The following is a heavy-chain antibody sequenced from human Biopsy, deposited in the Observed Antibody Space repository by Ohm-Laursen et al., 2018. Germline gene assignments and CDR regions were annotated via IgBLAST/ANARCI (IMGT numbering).Heavy chain of an antibody. CDR2: IYYRGNT. J-gene: IGHJ4*02. CDR3: ARRGSQGYCTGGSCVDY. D-gene: IGHD2-15*01. CDR1: GGSISSNYYY. V-gene: IGHV4-39*01. Sequence: GTLSITCTVSGGSISSNYYYWGWIRQPPGKGLEWIGSIYYRGNTNYNPSLKSRVTISVDTSKNQFSLKLSSATAADTAVFYCARRGSQGYCTGGSCVDYWGQGALVTVSS.